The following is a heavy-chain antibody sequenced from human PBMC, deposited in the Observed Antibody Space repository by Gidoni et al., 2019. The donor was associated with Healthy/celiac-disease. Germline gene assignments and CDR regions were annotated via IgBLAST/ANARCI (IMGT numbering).Heavy chain of an antibody. J-gene: IGHJ4*02. Sequence: EVQLVASGGGLIQPGGSLRLSCAASGFTVSSNYMSWVRQAPGKGLEWVSVIYSVGSTYYADSVKGRFTISRDNSKNTLYLQMNSLRAEDTAVYYCARDLLDSSGYYSSYWGQGTLVTVSS. CDR2: IYSVGST. CDR1: GFTVSSNY. CDR3: ARDLLDSSGYYSSY. V-gene: IGHV3-53*01. D-gene: IGHD3-22*01.